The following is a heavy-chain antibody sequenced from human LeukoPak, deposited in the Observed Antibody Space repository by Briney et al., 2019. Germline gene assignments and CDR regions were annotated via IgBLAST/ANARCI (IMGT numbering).Heavy chain of an antibody. CDR1: GGYVNRGTFF. Sequence: TLSLTCAVSGGYVNRGTFFWTWLREPPGRGLEWLGYISNSGSTNYHPSLKSRVTISSDPSKTQFTLKLTSVTAADTAVYYCARSPSGYRFDSWGQGTLVTVSS. CDR3: ARSPSGYRFDS. CDR2: ISNSGST. V-gene: IGHV4-61*01. J-gene: IGHJ4*02. D-gene: IGHD3-22*01.